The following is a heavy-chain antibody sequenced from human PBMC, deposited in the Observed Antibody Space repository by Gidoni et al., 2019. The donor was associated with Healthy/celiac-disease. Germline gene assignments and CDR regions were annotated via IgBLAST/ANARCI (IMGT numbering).Heavy chain of an antibody. V-gene: IGHV4-31*03. CDR3: AGYYYDSSGIPTPSDYWYFDL. CDR1: GGSISSGGYY. Sequence: QVQLQESGPGLVKPSQTLSLTCTVSGGSISSGGYYWSWIRQHPGKGLEWIGYIYYSGSTYYNPSLKSRVTISVDTSKNQFSLKLSSVTAADTAVYYCAGYYYDSSGIPTPSDYWYFDLWGRGTLVTVSS. CDR2: IYYSGST. J-gene: IGHJ2*01. D-gene: IGHD3-22*01.